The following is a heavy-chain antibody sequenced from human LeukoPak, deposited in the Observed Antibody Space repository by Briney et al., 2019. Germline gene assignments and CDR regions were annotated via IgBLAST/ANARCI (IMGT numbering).Heavy chain of an antibody. Sequence: PSETLSLTCTVSGGSISSYYWSWIRQPPGKGLEWIGYIYNSGSTNYNPSLKSRVTISVDTSKNQFSLKLSSVTAADTALYYCARDSGYSYGYRYWYFDLWGRGTLVTVSS. V-gene: IGHV4-59*01. CDR1: GGSISSYY. J-gene: IGHJ2*01. D-gene: IGHD5-18*01. CDR3: ARDSGYSYGYRYWYFDL. CDR2: IYNSGST.